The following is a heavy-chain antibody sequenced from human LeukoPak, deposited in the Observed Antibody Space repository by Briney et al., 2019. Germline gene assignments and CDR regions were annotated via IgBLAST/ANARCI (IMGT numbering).Heavy chain of an antibody. D-gene: IGHD1-26*01. Sequence: SVKISCKASGGTFSSYAISWVRQAPGQGLEWMGGIIPIFGTANYAQKFQGRVTITADESTSTAYMELSSLRSEDTAVYYCASAVVGATDYYYYGMDVWGQGTTVTVSS. CDR3: ASAVVGATDYYYYGMDV. CDR1: GGTFSSYA. J-gene: IGHJ6*02. V-gene: IGHV1-69*13. CDR2: IIPIFGTA.